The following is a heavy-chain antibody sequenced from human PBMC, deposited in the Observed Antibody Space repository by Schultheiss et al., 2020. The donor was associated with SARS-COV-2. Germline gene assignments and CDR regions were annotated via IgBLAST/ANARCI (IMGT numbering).Heavy chain of an antibody. CDR2: INPNSGGT. V-gene: IGHV1-2*02. Sequence: GESLKISCKASGYTFTGYYMHWVRQAPGQGLEWMGWINPNSGGTNYAQKFQGRVTMTRDTSISTAYMELSRLRSDDTAVYYCARGDFDLPTSWFDPWGQGTLVTVSS. D-gene: IGHD3-9*01. J-gene: IGHJ5*02. CDR3: ARGDFDLPTSWFDP. CDR1: GYTFTGYY.